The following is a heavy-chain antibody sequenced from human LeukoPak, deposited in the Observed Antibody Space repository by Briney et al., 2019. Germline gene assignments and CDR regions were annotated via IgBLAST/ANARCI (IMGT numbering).Heavy chain of an antibody. CDR1: GFTFSSYS. J-gene: IGHJ6*02. Sequence: PGGSLRLSCAASGFTFSSYSMNWVRQAPVKGLEWVSSISSSSSYIYYADSVKGRFTISRDNAKNSLYLQMNSLRAEDTAVYYCARSGSSPYGDYVYYGMDVWGQGTTVTVSS. D-gene: IGHD4-17*01. CDR3: ARSGSSPYGDYVYYGMDV. CDR2: ISSSSSYI. V-gene: IGHV3-21*01.